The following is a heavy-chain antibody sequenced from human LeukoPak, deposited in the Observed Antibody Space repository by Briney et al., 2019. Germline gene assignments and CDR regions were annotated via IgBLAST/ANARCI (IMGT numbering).Heavy chain of an antibody. J-gene: IGHJ6*02. V-gene: IGHV1-69*13. CDR2: IIPIFGTA. CDR1: GGTFSSYA. Sequence: ASVKVSCKASGGTFSSYAISWVRQVPGQGLEWMGGIIPIFGTANYAQKFQGRVTITADESTSTAYMELSSLRSEDTAVYYCARENWGSYYGMDVWGQGTTVTVSS. CDR3: ARENWGSYYGMDV. D-gene: IGHD7-27*01.